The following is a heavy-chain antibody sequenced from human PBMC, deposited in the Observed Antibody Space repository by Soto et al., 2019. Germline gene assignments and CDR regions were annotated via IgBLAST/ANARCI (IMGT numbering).Heavy chain of an antibody. CDR1: GGSFSGYY. D-gene: IGHD6-13*01. J-gene: IGHJ6*02. CDR2: INHSGST. V-gene: IGHV4-34*01. Sequence: SETLSLTCAVYGGSFSGYYWSWIRQPPGKGLEWIGEINHSGSTNYNPSLKSRVTISVDTSKNQFSLKLSSVTAADTAVYYCARELIAAAGGSNGMDVWGQGTTVTVSS. CDR3: ARELIAAAGGSNGMDV.